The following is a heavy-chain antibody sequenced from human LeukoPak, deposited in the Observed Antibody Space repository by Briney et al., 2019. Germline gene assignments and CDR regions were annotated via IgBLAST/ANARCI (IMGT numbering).Heavy chain of an antibody. V-gene: IGHV3-48*01. Sequence: GGSLRLSCAASGFTFSSYSMNWVRQAPGKGLEWVSSISSSSNTIYYADAVKGRFTSSRDKAKNSRYLQMNSLRAEDTAVYYCGEGGRDGDYFDYWGQGTLVTVSS. CDR3: GEGGRDGDYFDY. D-gene: IGHD3-16*01. CDR1: GFTFSSYS. CDR2: ISSSSNTI. J-gene: IGHJ4*02.